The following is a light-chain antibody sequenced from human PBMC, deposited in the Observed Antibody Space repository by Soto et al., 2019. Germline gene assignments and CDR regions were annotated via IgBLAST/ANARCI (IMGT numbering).Light chain of an antibody. V-gene: IGKV3-11*01. Sequence: EIVLTHSPATLSLSPGERARLSCRASQSVSSYLAWYQQKPGQAPRPLIYDASNRATGIPARFSGSGSGTDFTLTITSLQSEDFAVYYCQQYTDWLPITFGQGTRLEIK. CDR3: QQYTDWLPIT. CDR2: DAS. J-gene: IGKJ5*01. CDR1: QSVSSY.